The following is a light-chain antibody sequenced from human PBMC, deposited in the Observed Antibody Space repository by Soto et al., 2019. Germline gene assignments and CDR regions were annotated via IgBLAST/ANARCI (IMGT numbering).Light chain of an antibody. J-gene: IGLJ1*01. CDR1: ISDVGGYNY. CDR3: SSYAGSSNV. V-gene: IGLV2-8*01. CDR2: EVN. Sequence: LTQPPSASGSRGQSFAISCTGTISDVGGYNYVSWYQQHPGKAPKLMIYEVNKRPSGVPDRFSGYKSGNTASLTVSGLQAEDEADYYCSSYAGSSNVFGTGTKVTVL.